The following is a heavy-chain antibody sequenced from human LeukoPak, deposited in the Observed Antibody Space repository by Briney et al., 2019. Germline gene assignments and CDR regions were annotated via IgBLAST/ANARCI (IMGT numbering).Heavy chain of an antibody. J-gene: IGHJ4*02. CDR1: SGSFSGYY. V-gene: IGHV4-34*01. CDR2: INHSGST. D-gene: IGHD6-13*01. CDR3: VRAKYSGSWTDY. Sequence: SETLSLTCAVYSGSFSGYYWSWIRQPPGKGLEWIGEINHSGSTKYNPSLKSRVTISVDTSKNQFSLKLSSVTAADTAVYYCVRAKYSGSWTDYWGQGTLVTVSS.